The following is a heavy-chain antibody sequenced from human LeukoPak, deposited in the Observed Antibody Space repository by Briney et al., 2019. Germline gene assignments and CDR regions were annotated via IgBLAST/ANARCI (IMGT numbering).Heavy chain of an antibody. Sequence: ASVKVSCKASGYTFTSYGISWVRQAPGQGLEWMGYIITYNGNTNYAQKLKGRVTMTTDTSTSTAYMELRSLRSDDTAVYYCARDGAYHDSSGSYYGVGDDFWGQGTLVTVSS. CDR1: GYTFTSYG. J-gene: IGHJ4*02. CDR3: ARDGAYHDSSGSYYGVGDDF. CDR2: IITYNGNT. V-gene: IGHV1-18*01. D-gene: IGHD3-22*01.